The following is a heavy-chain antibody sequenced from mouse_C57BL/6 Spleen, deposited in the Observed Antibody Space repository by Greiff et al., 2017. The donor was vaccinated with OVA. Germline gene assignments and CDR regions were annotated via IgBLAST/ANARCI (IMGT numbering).Heavy chain of an antibody. CDR3: AREGGSGYDY. Sequence: QVHVKQPGAELVRPGTSVKLSCKASGYTFTSYWMHWVKQRPGQGLEWIGVIDPSDSYTNYNQKFKGKATLTVDTSSSTAYMQLSSLTSEDSAVYYCAREGGSGYDYWGQGTTLTVSS. V-gene: IGHV1-59*01. CDR2: IDPSDSYT. J-gene: IGHJ2*01. CDR1: GYTFTSYW. D-gene: IGHD3-2*02.